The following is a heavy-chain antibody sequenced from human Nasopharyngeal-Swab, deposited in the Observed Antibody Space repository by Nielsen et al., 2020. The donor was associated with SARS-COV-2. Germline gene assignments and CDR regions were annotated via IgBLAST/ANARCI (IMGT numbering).Heavy chain of an antibody. J-gene: IGHJ6*02. D-gene: IGHD6-19*01. CDR3: ARDLNPNSSGWLPYYYYGMDV. CDR2: IYYSGST. Sequence: WIRQPPGKGLEWIGYIYYSGSTNYNPSPKSRVTISVDTSKNQFSLKLSSVTAADAAVYYCARDLNPNSSGWLPYYYYGMDVWGQGTTVTVSS. V-gene: IGHV4-59*01.